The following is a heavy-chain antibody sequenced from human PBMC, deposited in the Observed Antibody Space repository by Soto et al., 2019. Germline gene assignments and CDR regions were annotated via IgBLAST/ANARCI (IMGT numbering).Heavy chain of an antibody. Sequence: GGSLRLSCAASGFTFDDYAMHWVRQAPGKGLEWVSGISWNSGSIGYADSVKGRFTISRANAKNSLYLQMNSLRAEDTALYYCAKDKGSGSYGDMDVWGKGTTVTVSS. J-gene: IGHJ6*03. D-gene: IGHD3-10*01. CDR1: GFTFDDYA. CDR3: AKDKGSGSYGDMDV. V-gene: IGHV3-9*01. CDR2: ISWNSGSI.